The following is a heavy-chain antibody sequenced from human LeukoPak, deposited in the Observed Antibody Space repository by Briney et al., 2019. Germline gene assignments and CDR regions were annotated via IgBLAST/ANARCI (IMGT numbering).Heavy chain of an antibody. Sequence: QPGGSLSLSCAASGFTLSDYAMHWVRQAPGKGLEWVAVISYDGSNKYYADSVKGRFTISRDNSKNTLYLQMNSLRPEDTAVYYCARWLYCNSTGCGGFDYWGQGTLVTVSS. V-gene: IGHV3-30*01. CDR1: GFTLSDYA. J-gene: IGHJ4*02. CDR3: ARWLYCNSTGCGGFDY. D-gene: IGHD2-2*01. CDR2: ISYDGSNK.